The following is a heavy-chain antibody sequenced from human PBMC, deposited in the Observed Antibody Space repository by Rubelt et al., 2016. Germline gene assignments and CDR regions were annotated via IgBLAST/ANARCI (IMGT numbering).Heavy chain of an antibody. J-gene: IGHJ3*02. CDR1: GFSLSTSGVG. CDR3: ERMKVIVVVPAAQEDAFDI. V-gene: IGHV2-5*02. Sequence: QITLKESGPTLVKPTQTLTLTCTFSGFSLSTSGVGVGWIRQPPGKALEWLALIYWDDDKRYSPSLKSRLTITKDTSKNQVVLTMTNMDPVETATDYCERMKVIVVVPAAQEDAFDIWGQGTMVTVSS. CDR2: IYWDDDK. D-gene: IGHD2-2*01.